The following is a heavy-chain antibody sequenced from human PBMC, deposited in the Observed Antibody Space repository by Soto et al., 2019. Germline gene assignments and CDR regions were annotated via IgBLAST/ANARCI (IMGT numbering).Heavy chain of an antibody. CDR1: GFTFSSYA. CDR3: AREGYYGSGSYLAYYGMDV. CDR2: ISGSGGST. D-gene: IGHD3-10*01. J-gene: IGHJ6*02. V-gene: IGHV3-23*01. Sequence: QPGGSLRLSCAASGFTFSSYAMSWVRQAPGKGLEWVSAISGSGGSTYYADSVKGRFTISRDNAKNSLYLQMNSLRAEDTAVYYCAREGYYGSGSYLAYYGMDVWGQGTTVTVSS.